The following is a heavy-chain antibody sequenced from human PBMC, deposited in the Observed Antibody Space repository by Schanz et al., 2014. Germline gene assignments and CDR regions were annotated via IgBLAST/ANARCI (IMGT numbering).Heavy chain of an antibody. D-gene: IGHD1-1*01. CDR2: IYYSGST. CDR1: GYSINTSDW. CDR3: ARGGRTTYNYYYGMDV. V-gene: IGHV4-28*07. Sequence: QVQLQESGPGLVKPSDTLSLTCAVSGYSINTSDWWGWIRQPPGKGLEWIGYIYYSGSTYYNPSRKSRVTMSVDPSKNQFSLKLSSVTAADTAVYFCARGGRTTYNYYYGMDVWGQGTTVTVSS. J-gene: IGHJ6*02.